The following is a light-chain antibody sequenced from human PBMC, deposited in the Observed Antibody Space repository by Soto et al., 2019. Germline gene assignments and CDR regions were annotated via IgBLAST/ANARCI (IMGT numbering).Light chain of an antibody. CDR2: DAS. Sequence: DIQMTQSPSSLSASLGDRVTITCQASQAISKYLHWYHQRPGKAPILVIYDASNLEAGAPSRFSGGGSGTSSTLTISSLHPEDISTYYCQQYNNRPYTVGQGTKLDIK. CDR3: QQYNNRPYT. CDR1: QAISKY. J-gene: IGKJ2*01. V-gene: IGKV1-33*01.